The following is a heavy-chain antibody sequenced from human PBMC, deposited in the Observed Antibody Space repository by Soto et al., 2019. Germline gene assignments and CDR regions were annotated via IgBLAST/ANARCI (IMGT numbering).Heavy chain of an antibody. V-gene: IGHV4-34*01. D-gene: IGHD2-8*02. CDR2: INHSGTI. J-gene: IGHJ6*02. CDR3: ARAARTLVPSYGRDV. Sequence: SETLSLTCAVYGGSFSGYYWTWIRQPPGKGLEWIGEINHSGTINFNPSLKSRLTISLDTSKKHFSLKLSSVTDAATAAYYCARAARTLVPSYGRDVGGQGTTVT. CDR1: GGSFSGYY.